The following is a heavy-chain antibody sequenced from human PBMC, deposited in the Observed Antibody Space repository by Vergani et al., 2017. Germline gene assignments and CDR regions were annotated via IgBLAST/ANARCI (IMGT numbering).Heavy chain of an antibody. V-gene: IGHV3-15*01. CDR3: TTEVNDFWSGYYGDFDY. J-gene: IGHJ4*02. CDR1: GFTFSNAW. Sequence: EVQLVESGGGLVKPGGSLRLSCAASGFTFSNAWMSWVRQAPGKGLEWVGHIKSKTDGGTTDYAAPVKGRFTISRDDSKNTLYLQMNSLKTEDTAVYYCTTEVNDFWSGYYGDFDYWGQGTLVTVSS. CDR2: IKSKTDGGTT. D-gene: IGHD3-3*01.